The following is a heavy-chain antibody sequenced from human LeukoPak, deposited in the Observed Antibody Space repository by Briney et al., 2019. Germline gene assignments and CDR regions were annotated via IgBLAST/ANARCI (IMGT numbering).Heavy chain of an antibody. CDR2: IFYSGST. V-gene: IGHV4-59*08. Sequence: KPSETLSLTCTVSGGSISSYYWSWIRQPPGKGLEWIGYIFYSGSTNYNPSLKSRVTISVDTSKNQFSLNLSSVTAADTAVYYCARGARGSYSYWGQGTLVTVSS. CDR3: ARGARGSYSY. CDR1: GGSISSYY. J-gene: IGHJ4*02. D-gene: IGHD1-26*01.